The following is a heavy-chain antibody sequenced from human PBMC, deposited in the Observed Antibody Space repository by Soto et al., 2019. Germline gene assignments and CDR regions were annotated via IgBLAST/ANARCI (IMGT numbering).Heavy chain of an antibody. J-gene: IGHJ4*02. D-gene: IGHD3-22*01. CDR2: IYYSGST. CDR1: GGSISSSSYY. V-gene: IGHV4-39*01. CDR3: ASPAPTYYYDSSGYYLVFDY. Sequence: QLQLQESGPGLVKPSETLSLTCTVSGGSISSSSYYWGWIRQPPGKGLEWIGSIYYSGSTYYNPSLKVRVTISVDTYKNQFSLKLSSVTAADTAVYYCASPAPTYYYDSSGYYLVFDYWGQGTLVTVSS.